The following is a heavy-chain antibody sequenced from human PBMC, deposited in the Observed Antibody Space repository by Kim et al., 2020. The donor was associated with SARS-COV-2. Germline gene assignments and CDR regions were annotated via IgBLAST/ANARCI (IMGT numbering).Heavy chain of an antibody. J-gene: IGHJ4*02. CDR2: DGSAT. Sequence: DGSATRNARSVKGRFTISIDNAKNSLYRQMNSLRAEDTAGYYCVRAYDYWGQGTLVTVSS. V-gene: IGHV3-74*01. CDR3: VRAYDY.